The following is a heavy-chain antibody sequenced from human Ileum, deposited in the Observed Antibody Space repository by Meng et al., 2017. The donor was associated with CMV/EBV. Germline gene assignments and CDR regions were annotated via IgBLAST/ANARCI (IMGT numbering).Heavy chain of an antibody. D-gene: IGHD3-22*01. Sequence: GESLKISCAASGFTVSDNYMSWARQAPGKGLEWVSLIYGGATTYYADSVKGRFSISRDNSKNTVSLQMNSLRAEDTAVYYYARGFYDSRGYTIYWGQGTLVTVSS. V-gene: IGHV3-53*01. CDR3: ARGFYDSRGYTIY. CDR2: IYGGATT. CDR1: GFTVSDNY. J-gene: IGHJ4*02.